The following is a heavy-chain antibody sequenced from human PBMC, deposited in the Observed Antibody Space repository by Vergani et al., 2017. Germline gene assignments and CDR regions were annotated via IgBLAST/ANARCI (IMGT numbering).Heavy chain of an antibody. Sequence: QAQLQQWGAGLLKPSETLSLTCAIYGGSFNDYCWTWIRQPPGKGLEWIGEIRHDGITRYSPSLKSRVPISIDTSTHQFSLNLRSVTAADTAVYYCAREGYCTNGVCFTLFDVWGQGALVTVSS. V-gene: IGHV4-34*01. CDR3: AREGYCTNGVCFTLFDV. J-gene: IGHJ4*02. CDR2: IRHDGIT. CDR1: GGSFNDYC. D-gene: IGHD2-8*01.